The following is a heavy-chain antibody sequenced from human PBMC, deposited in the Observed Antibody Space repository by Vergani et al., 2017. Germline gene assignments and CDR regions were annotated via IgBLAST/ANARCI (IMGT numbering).Heavy chain of an antibody. CDR2: ISSSGSYI. V-gene: IGHV3-21*01. CDR3: ARASAAGMGYFYGMDV. D-gene: IGHD3-10*01. CDR1: GFTFSSYG. J-gene: IGHJ6*02. Sequence: VQLVESGGGVVQPGRSLRLSCAASGFTFSSYGMHWVRQAPGKGLEWVSSISSSGSYIYYAHSVKGRFTISRDNAKNSLNLQMNSLRAEDTAVYYCARASAAGMGYFYGMDVWGQGTTVTVSS.